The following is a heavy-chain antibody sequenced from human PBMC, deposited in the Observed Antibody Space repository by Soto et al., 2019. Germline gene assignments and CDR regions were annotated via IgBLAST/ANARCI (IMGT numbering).Heavy chain of an antibody. CDR2: IHVTVDT. Sequence: SETLSLTCSVSCDSITSGIYSWSWIRQSPGKGLEWMGNIHVTVDTSFRPALKRRLARSVDTSKNQFSRYLNSVTAAATAVYDCARGGALRPYGHVPLALWGQGPLVTVS. CDR1: CDSITSGIYS. V-gene: IGHV4-30-2*06. D-gene: IGHD3-16*01. J-gene: IGHJ4*02. CDR3: ARGGALRPYGHVPLAL.